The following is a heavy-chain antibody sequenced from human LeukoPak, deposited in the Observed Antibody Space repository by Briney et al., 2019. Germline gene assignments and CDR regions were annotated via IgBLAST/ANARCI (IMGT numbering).Heavy chain of an antibody. CDR1: GFTFSSYA. Sequence: GGSLRLSCAASGFTFSSYAMHWVRQAPGKGLEWVAVISYDGSNKYYADSVKGRFTISRDNSKNTLYLQMNSLRAEDTAVYYCARPDTWIQLWLEAFDIWGQGTMVTVSS. V-gene: IGHV3-30-3*01. J-gene: IGHJ3*02. D-gene: IGHD5-18*01. CDR2: ISYDGSNK. CDR3: ARPDTWIQLWLEAFDI.